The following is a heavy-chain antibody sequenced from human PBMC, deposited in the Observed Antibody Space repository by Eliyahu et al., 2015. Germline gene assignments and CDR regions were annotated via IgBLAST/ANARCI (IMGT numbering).Heavy chain of an antibody. CDR3: ARDAFDHYDSSAYYPDAFDV. Sequence: QVQLVQSGTEVKRPGASVKVSCKVSGXXFXXHXIHWVRQAPGQGLEWLGXITXXSGGTKYAQKFQGRVTMTWDTSITTAYLDLSRLTSGDTAVYYCARDAFDHYDSSAYYPDAFDVWGQGTMVAVSS. CDR1: GXXFXXHX. CDR2: ITXXSGGT. D-gene: IGHD3-22*01. V-gene: IGHV1-2*02. J-gene: IGHJ3*01.